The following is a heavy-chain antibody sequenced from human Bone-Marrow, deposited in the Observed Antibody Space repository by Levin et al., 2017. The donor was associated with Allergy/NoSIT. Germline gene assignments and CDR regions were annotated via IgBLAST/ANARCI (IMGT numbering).Heavy chain of an antibody. Sequence: PGGSLRLSCAASGFTFSSYAMSWVRQAPGKGLEWVSAISGSGGSTYYADSVKGRFTISRDNSKNTLYLQMNSLRAEDTAVYYCAKGGNPPPYYDYIWGSYRFGYFDYWGQGTLVTVSS. D-gene: IGHD3-16*02. J-gene: IGHJ4*02. V-gene: IGHV3-23*01. CDR2: ISGSGGST. CDR3: AKGGNPPPYYDYIWGSYRFGYFDY. CDR1: GFTFSSYA.